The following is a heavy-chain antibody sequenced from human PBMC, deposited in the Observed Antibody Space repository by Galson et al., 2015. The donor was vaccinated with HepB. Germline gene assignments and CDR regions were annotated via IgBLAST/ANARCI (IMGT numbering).Heavy chain of an antibody. CDR3: ARHGVAYDPDYYGMDV. V-gene: IGHV5-10-1*01. Sequence: QSGAEVKKPGESLRISCKGSGYSFTSYWISWVRQMPGKGLEWMGRIDPSDSYTNYSPSFQGHVTISADKSISTAYLQWSSLKASDTAMYYCARHGVAYDPDYYGMDVWGQGTTVTVSS. CDR1: GYSFTSYW. J-gene: IGHJ6*02. CDR2: IDPSDSYT. D-gene: IGHD5-12*01.